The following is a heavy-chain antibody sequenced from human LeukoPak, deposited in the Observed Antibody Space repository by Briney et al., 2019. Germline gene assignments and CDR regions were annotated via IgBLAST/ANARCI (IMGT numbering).Heavy chain of an antibody. J-gene: IGHJ3*02. CDR2: MNPNSGNT. CDR3: ARAYPDPAGLSYALDAFDI. CDR1: GYTFTSYD. D-gene: IGHD2-2*01. Sequence: ASVKVSCKASGYTFTSYDINWVRQATGQGLEWMGWMNPNSGNTGYAQKFQGRVTITRNTSISTAYMELSSLRSEDTAVYYCARAYPDPAGLSYALDAFDIWGQGTMVTVSS. V-gene: IGHV1-8*03.